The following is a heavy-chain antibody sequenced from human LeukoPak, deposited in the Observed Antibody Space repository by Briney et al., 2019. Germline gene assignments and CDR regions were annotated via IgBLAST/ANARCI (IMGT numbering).Heavy chain of an antibody. D-gene: IGHD6-19*01. CDR1: GFTFDEYG. V-gene: IGHV3-43*02. CDR2: ISGDGGST. J-gene: IGHJ4*02. Sequence: GGSLRLSCAASGFTFDEYGMYWVRQAPWEGLEWVSLISGDGGSTFYADSVKGRFTISRDNSKNSLYLQMYRLRTEDTALYYCAKDQWQAGGFDYWGQGTLVTVSS. CDR3: AKDQWQAGGFDY.